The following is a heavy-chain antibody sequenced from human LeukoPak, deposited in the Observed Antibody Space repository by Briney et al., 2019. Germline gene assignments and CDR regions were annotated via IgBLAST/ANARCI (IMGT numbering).Heavy chain of an antibody. V-gene: IGHV4-31*03. CDR3: ARPVQRAINFAKWVDA. CDR1: GAFIISGGFY. J-gene: IGHJ5*02. D-gene: IGHD2-2*01. Sequence: SETLSLTCTVSGAFIISGGFYWSWIRQHPGRGLEWIGYIYYSGSTYYNPSFRIRITISIDTTNNQFYLNSNSVTAVDTAVYYCARPVQRAINFAKWVDAWGQGTLVTVSS. CDR2: IYYSGST.